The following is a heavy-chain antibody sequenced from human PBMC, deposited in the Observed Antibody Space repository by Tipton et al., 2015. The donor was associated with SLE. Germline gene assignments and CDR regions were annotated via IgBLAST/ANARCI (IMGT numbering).Heavy chain of an antibody. J-gene: IGHJ4*02. CDR1: GYTFTGYY. CDR3: ARTSARHGGY. V-gene: IGHV1-2*02. CDR2: INPNSGDT. Sequence: QLVQSGPEVKKPGASVKVSCKASGYTFTGYYMHWVRQAPGQGLEWMGWINPNSGDTNYAQKFQGRVTMTRDTSISTAYMDLSSLTSDDTAVYYCARTSARHGGYWGQGTLVTVSS. D-gene: IGHD3-10*01.